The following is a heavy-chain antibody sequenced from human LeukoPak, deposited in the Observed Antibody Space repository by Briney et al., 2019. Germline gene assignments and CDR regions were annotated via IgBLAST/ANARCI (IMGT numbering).Heavy chain of an antibody. CDR2: ITSDGGYI. CDR1: GFTVSSTY. V-gene: IGHV3-21*01. Sequence: PGGSLRLSCAASGFTVSSTYMNWVRQSPGKGLEWVSSITSDGGYIYYADSVKGRFTVSRDNAENSLHLQMHSLRAEDTAVYYCARDYLYAMDVWGQGTTVTVSS. J-gene: IGHJ6*02. CDR3: ARDYLYAMDV.